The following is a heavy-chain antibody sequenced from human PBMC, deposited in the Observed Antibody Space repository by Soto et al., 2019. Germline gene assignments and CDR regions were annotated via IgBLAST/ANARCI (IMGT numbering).Heavy chain of an antibody. CDR2: ISGGGSST. CDR3: AVDYYFDY. D-gene: IGHD5-12*01. Sequence: EVQLLDSGGGLVQPGGSLRLSCAASGFSFSTYAMSWVRQAPGKGLEWVSSISGGGSSTHYADSAKGRFTVSRDNSKNTLYLQMNSLSVEDTAVYYCAVDYYFDYWGQGTLVTVSS. V-gene: IGHV3-23*01. CDR1: GFSFSTYA. J-gene: IGHJ4*02.